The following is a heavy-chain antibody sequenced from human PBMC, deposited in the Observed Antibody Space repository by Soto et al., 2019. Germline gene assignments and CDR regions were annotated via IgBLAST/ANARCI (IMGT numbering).Heavy chain of an antibody. CDR2: INHSGSA. Sequence: PSETLSLTCAVYGESFSGYIWTWIRQTPGKGLQWIGQINHSGSASYNPSLKGRVTISVHTSNSQFSLELSSVTAADTALYYCAKADYSYSWAPGDYWGQGTLVTVSS. CDR1: GESFSGYI. V-gene: IGHV4-34*01. J-gene: IGHJ4*02. D-gene: IGHD6-13*01. CDR3: AKADYSYSWAPGDY.